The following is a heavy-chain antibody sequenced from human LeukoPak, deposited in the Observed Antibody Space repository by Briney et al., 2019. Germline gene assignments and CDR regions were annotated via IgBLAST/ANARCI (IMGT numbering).Heavy chain of an antibody. J-gene: IGHJ4*02. V-gene: IGHV3-7*01. CDR2: IKHDGSEK. Sequence: GRSLRLSCAASGFTFSRYWMTSVRQAPGERLEWVANIKHDGSEKYYVDSVKGRFTISRDNAKNSLYLQMNTLRAEDTAVYYCARVGTLTPLWDWGQGTLVTVSS. CDR1: GFTFSRYW. CDR3: ARVGTLTPLWD. D-gene: IGHD2-21*01.